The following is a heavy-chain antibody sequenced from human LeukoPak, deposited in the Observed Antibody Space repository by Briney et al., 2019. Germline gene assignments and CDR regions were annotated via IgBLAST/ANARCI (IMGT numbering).Heavy chain of an antibody. Sequence: ASVKVSCKSSGYTFTGYYIHWVRQAPGQGLEWMGLINPNSGGTNYAQKFQGRVTMTRDTSITTAYMELSRLISDDTAVYYCARGLTDEHQLILHWFDPWGQGTLVTVSS. CDR3: ARGLTDEHQLILHWFDP. CDR1: GYTFTGYY. CDR2: INPNSGGT. D-gene: IGHD2-2*01. J-gene: IGHJ5*02. V-gene: IGHV1-2*02.